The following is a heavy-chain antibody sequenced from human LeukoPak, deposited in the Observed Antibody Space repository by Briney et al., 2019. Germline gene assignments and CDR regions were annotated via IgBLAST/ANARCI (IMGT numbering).Heavy chain of an antibody. CDR2: IYYSGST. Sequence: SETLSLTCTVSGGSISSSSYYWGWIRQPPGKGLEWIGSIYYSGSTYYNPSLKSRVTISVDTSKNQFSLKLSSVTAADTAVYYCARAFNGYRIFDYWGQGTLVTVSS. CDR3: ARAFNGYRIFDY. J-gene: IGHJ4*02. V-gene: IGHV4-39*07. CDR1: GGSISSSSYY. D-gene: IGHD5-24*01.